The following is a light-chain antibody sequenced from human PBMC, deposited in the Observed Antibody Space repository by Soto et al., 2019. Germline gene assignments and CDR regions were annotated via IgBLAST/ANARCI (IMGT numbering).Light chain of an antibody. CDR3: QQSYNTPLT. CDR2: AAS. V-gene: IGKV1-39*01. CDR1: QSMFTY. Sequence: DIQMTQSPSSLSASVGDRVTISCRASQSMFTYLNWYQQNPGKAPKLLIYAASSLQSGVPSRFSGSGSGTDFTLTISSLQPEDSATYYCQQSYNTPLTFGGGTKVEIK. J-gene: IGKJ4*01.